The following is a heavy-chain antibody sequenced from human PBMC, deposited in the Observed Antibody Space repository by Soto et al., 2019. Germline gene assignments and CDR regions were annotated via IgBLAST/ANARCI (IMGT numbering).Heavy chain of an antibody. J-gene: IGHJ3*02. D-gene: IGHD1-26*01. CDR1: GDSVSSNSAA. CDR3: ARDRSYYLSTNDAFDI. V-gene: IGHV6-1*01. Sequence: KQSQTLSLTCAISGDSVSSNSAAWNWIRQSPSRGLEWLGRTYYRSKWYNDYAVSVKSRITINPDTSKNQFSLQLNSVTPEDTAVYYCARDRSYYLSTNDAFDIWGQGTMVTVSS. CDR2: TYYRSKWYN.